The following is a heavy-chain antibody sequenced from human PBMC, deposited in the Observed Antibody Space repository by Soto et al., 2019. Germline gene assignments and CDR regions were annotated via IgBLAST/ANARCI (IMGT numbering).Heavy chain of an antibody. D-gene: IGHD2-2*01. V-gene: IGHV1-69*01. CDR2: IIPISDTT. CDR3: ARSQGSSTSLEIYYYYYYGMDV. CDR1: GGTFSSYA. Sequence: QVQLVQSGAEVKKPGSSVKVSCKASGGTFSSYAISWVRQAPGQGLEWMGGIIPISDTTNYAQKFQGRVTXXXXXXXXXXXXXXXXXXXXXXAVYYCARSQGSSTSLEIYYYYYYGMDVWGQGTTVTVSS. J-gene: IGHJ6*02.